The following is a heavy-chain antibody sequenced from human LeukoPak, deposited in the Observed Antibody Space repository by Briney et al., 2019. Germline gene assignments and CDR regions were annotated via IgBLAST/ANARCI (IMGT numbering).Heavy chain of an antibody. J-gene: IGHJ4*02. CDR1: GGTFSSYA. V-gene: IGHV1-18*01. CDR3: AXXXXXXXGELLSPLDY. D-gene: IGHD3-10*01. CDR2: ISAYNGNT. Sequence: ASVKVSCKASGGTFSSYAISWVRQAPGQGLEWMGWISAYNGNTNYAQKLQGRVTMTTDTSTSTAYMELRSLRSDDTAVYYCAXXXXXXXGELLSPLDYWGQGTLVTVSS.